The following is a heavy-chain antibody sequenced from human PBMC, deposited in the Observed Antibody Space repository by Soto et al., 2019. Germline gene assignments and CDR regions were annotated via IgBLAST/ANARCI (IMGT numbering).Heavy chain of an antibody. CDR3: GRGSWGAFES. Sequence: EVQLLESGGGLVQPGGSLRLSCVASGFTFSSNAMSWVRQAPGKGLEWVSHITSGSGGSTYYADTVKGRFTISRDNAKNTLYMQMNSLRVEDTAVYYCGRGSWGAFESWGHGTWVTVSS. J-gene: IGHJ3*02. CDR1: GFTFSSNA. D-gene: IGHD7-27*01. CDR2: ITSGSGGST. V-gene: IGHV3-23*01.